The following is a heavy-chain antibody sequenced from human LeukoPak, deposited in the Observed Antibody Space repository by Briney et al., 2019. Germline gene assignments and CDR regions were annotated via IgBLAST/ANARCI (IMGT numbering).Heavy chain of an antibody. Sequence: GGSLRLSCEVSGFTFTSHSMSWVRQAPGKGLEWVSYISVHSDIIHYVDSVKGRFTISRDNAKNSLYLEMNRLRDEDTAVYYCARDFDWSFDYWGQGTLVTASS. CDR3: ARDFDWSFDY. V-gene: IGHV3-48*02. CDR1: GFTFTSHS. CDR2: ISVHSDII. J-gene: IGHJ4*02. D-gene: IGHD1-1*01.